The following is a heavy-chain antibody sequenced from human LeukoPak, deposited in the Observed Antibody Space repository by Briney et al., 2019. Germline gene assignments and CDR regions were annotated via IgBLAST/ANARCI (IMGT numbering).Heavy chain of an antibody. CDR1: GFTFSSYT. V-gene: IGHV3-21*01. J-gene: IGHJ4*02. Sequence: NPGGSLRLSCAASGFTFSSYTMNWVRQAPGKGLEWVSFISSSSSYISYADSVQGRFTISRDNAKNSLYLQMNSLRAEDTAVYYCASGRLGYWGQGTLVTVSS. D-gene: IGHD1-1*01. CDR3: ASGRLGY. CDR2: ISSSSSYI.